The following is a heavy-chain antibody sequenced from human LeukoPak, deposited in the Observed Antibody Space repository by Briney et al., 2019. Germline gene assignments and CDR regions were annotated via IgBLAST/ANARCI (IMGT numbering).Heavy chain of an antibody. CDR3: ATIKRGNIYGYFDF. V-gene: IGHV4-59*11. Sequence: SEALSLTCTVPGGSISSHYWSWIRQPPGKGLEWIGYMYDSVRTKDNPSLKSRVTLSADTSKNQFSLRLSSVTAADTAVYYCATIKRGNIYGYFDFWGQGILVTVSS. D-gene: IGHD5-18*01. J-gene: IGHJ4*02. CDR2: MYDSVRT. CDR1: GGSISSHY.